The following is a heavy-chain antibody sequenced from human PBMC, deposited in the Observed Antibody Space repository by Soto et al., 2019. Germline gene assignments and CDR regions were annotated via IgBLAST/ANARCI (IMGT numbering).Heavy chain of an antibody. D-gene: IGHD3-22*01. V-gene: IGHV4-59*01. CDR1: GGSISSYY. J-gene: IGHJ3*02. Sequence: TLSLTCTVSGGSISSYYWNWIRQPPGKGLEWIGYIYYNGSTNYNPSLKSRVTISVDTSKSQFSLKLSSVTAADTAVYYCARDFYDSSGYLDAFDIWGQGTMVTVSS. CDR3: ARDFYDSSGYLDAFDI. CDR2: IYYNGST.